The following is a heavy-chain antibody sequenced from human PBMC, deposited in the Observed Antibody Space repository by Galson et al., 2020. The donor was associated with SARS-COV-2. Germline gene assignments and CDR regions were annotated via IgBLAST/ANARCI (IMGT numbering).Heavy chain of an antibody. Sequence: GGSLRLSCAASGFTFSSYSMNWVRPAPGKGLEWVSSISSSSSYIYYADSVKGRFTISRDNAKNSLYLQMNSLRAEDTAVYYCARDFFPYCGGDGPYCGASNGAFDIWGQGTMVTVSS. CDR3: ARDFFPYCGGDGPYCGASNGAFDI. CDR2: ISSSSSYI. D-gene: IGHD2-21*02. J-gene: IGHJ3*02. V-gene: IGHV3-21*01. CDR1: GFTFSSYS.